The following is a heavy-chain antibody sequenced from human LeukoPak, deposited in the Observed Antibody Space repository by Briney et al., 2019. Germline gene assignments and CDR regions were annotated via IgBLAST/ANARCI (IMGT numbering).Heavy chain of an antibody. CDR1: GFTFSSYG. Sequence: GGSLRLSCAASGFTFSSYGMHWVRQAPGKGLEWVAFIRYDGSNKYYADSAKGRFTISRDNSKNTLYLQMNSLRAEDTAVYYCAKDGITMIPSWGQGTLVTVSS. CDR3: AKDGITMIPS. D-gene: IGHD3-22*01. CDR2: IRYDGSNK. J-gene: IGHJ4*02. V-gene: IGHV3-30*02.